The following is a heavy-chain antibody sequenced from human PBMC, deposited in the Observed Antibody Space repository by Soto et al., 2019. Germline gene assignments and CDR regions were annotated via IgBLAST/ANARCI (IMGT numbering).Heavy chain of an antibody. D-gene: IGHD3-16*01. CDR1: GLTFSSSD. CDR3: AADLGGYIYCLGTY. V-gene: IGHV1-58*01. CDR2: IDVGSANA. Sequence: QMQLVQSGPEVKKPGTSVKVSCKASGLTFSSSDVHWVRQARGHRREWIGWIDVGSANANDEQMLQERVTISRDMSTCTAYMKLSSLRPEDTAVYYCAADLGGYIYCLGTYWGQGTLVTVSS. J-gene: IGHJ4*02.